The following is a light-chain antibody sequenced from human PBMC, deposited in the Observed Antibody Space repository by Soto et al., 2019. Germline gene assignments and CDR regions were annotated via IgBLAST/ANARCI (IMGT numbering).Light chain of an antibody. CDR3: QTWGTGIVV. CDR1: SGHSSYA. J-gene: IGLJ2*01. CDR2: LNSDGSH. V-gene: IGLV4-69*01. Sequence: QSVLTQSPSASASLGDSVKITCTLSSGHSSYAIAWHQQQPEKGPRYLMKLNSDGSHSKGDGIPDRCSGSSSGAERYLTISSLQAEDEADYYCQTWGTGIVVFGGGTKVTVL.